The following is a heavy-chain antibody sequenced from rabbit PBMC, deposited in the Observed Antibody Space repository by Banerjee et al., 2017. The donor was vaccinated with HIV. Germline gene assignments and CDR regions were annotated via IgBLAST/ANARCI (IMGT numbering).Heavy chain of an antibody. CDR2: IYAGGSGNT. Sequence: QEQLVESGGGLVQPEGSLTLTCTASGFSFSSSYCMCWVRQAPGKGLEWIGCIYAGGSGNTYYASWAKGRFTISETSSTTVTLQMTSLTAADTATYFCARTYIGGDNYYLSLWGQGTLVTVS. D-gene: IGHD1-1*01. CDR3: ARTYIGGDNYYLSL. J-gene: IGHJ4*01. CDR1: GFSFSSSYC. V-gene: IGHV1S45*01.